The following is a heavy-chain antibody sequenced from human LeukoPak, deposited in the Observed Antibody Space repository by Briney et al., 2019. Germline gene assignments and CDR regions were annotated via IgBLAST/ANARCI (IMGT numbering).Heavy chain of an antibody. CDR1: GFTFSSYA. CDR2: ISTTGGNT. Sequence: GGSLRLSCSASGFTFSSYAMHWVRQVPGKGLEYVSHISTTGGNTYYADSVKGRFTLSRDNSKNTLYLQMSSLRPEDTAMYYCVKDQLSGSGSYYGVGDYWGQGTLVTVSS. D-gene: IGHD3-10*01. CDR3: VKDQLSGSGSYYGVGDY. J-gene: IGHJ4*02. V-gene: IGHV3-64D*06.